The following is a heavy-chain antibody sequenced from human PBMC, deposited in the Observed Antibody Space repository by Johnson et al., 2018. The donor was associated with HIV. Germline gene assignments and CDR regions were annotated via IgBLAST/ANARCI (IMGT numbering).Heavy chain of an antibody. D-gene: IGHD6-13*01. V-gene: IGHV3-15*05. Sequence: EVQLVESGGGLVKPGGSLRLSCAASGFTFSNAWMSWVRQAPGKGLEWVGRIKSKTDGGTTDYAAPVKGRFTISSDDSKNTLYMKMHSLRAEDTALYSCAKDIGGSAAAQGAFDIWGQGTMVTVSS. J-gene: IGHJ3*02. CDR3: AKDIGGSAAAQGAFDI. CDR2: IKSKTDGGTT. CDR1: GFTFSNAW.